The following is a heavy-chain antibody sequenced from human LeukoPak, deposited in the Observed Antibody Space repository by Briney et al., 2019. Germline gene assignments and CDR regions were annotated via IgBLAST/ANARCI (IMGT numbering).Heavy chain of an antibody. CDR2: VDPEDGET. CDR3: ATGGHYYGSGISLLLDY. Sequence: ASVKISCKVSGYTFTDYYMHWVQQAPGKWLEWMGLVDPEDGETIYAEKFQGRVTITADTSTDTAYMELSSLRSEDTAVYYCATGGHYYGSGISLLLDYWGQGTLVTVSS. CDR1: GYTFTDYY. D-gene: IGHD3-10*01. V-gene: IGHV1-69-2*01. J-gene: IGHJ4*02.